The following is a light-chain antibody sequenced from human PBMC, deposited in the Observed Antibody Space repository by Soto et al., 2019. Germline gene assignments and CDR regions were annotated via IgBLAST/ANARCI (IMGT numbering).Light chain of an antibody. CDR3: QQYAGSPPLT. CDR1: QSISSSS. J-gene: IGKJ4*01. V-gene: IGKV3-20*01. CDR2: GAS. Sequence: EIVLTQSPGTLSLSPGERATLSCRASQSISSSSLAWYQQKPGQAPRLLIYGASSRATDIPDRFSGSGSGTDFTLTISRLEPEDFAVYYCQQYAGSPPLTFGGGTKVDIK.